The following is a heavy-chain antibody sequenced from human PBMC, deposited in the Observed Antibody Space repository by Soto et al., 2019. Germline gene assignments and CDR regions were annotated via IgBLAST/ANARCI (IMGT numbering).Heavy chain of an antibody. J-gene: IGHJ6*02. V-gene: IGHV1-46*01. CDR1: GYTFTSYY. CDR3: ARDMYYYDSSGPYYYYYYGMDV. CDR2: INPSGGST. Sequence: ASVKVSCKASGYTFTSYYMHWVRQAPGQGLEWMGIINPSGGSTSYAQKFQGRVTMTRDTSTSTVYMELSSLRSEDTAVYYCARDMYYYDSSGPYYYYYYGMDVWGQGTTVTVSS. D-gene: IGHD3-22*01.